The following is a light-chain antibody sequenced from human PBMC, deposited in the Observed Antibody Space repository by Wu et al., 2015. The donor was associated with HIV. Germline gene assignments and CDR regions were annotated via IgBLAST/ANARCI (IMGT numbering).Light chain of an antibody. Sequence: EIVLTQSPGTLFLSPGERATLSCRASQSVSNTYLAWYQQKPGQAPRLLIYGASSRATGIPDRFSGSGSGTDFTLTISRLEPEDFAVYFCQHYGSSPHSFGQGTQAGDQT. CDR1: QSVSNTY. V-gene: IGKV3-20*01. J-gene: IGKJ2*03. CDR2: GAS. CDR3: QHYGSSPHS.